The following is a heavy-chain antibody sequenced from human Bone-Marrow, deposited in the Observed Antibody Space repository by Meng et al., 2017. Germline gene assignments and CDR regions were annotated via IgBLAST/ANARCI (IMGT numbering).Heavy chain of an antibody. CDR2: INAGNGNT. CDR3: ARERLVVVRSFYYVVDV. Sequence: ASVKVSCKASGYTFTSYAMHWVRQAPGQRLEWMGWINAGNGNTKYSQKFQGRVTITRDTSASTAYMGLSSMRSEDTAVYYCARERLVVVRSFYYVVDVWGQGTTVTVSS. V-gene: IGHV1-3*01. J-gene: IGHJ6*02. D-gene: IGHD3-22*01. CDR1: GYTFTSYA.